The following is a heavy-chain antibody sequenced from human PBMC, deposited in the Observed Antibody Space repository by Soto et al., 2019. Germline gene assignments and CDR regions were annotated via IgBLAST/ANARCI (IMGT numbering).Heavy chain of an antibody. CDR1: GFTFSDYY. V-gene: IGHV3-11*06. CDR3: ARDGQYKLVDSDYYGFVV. D-gene: IGHD2-2*01. CDR2: ISSSSSYT. J-gene: IGHJ6*02. Sequence: PGGSLRLSCAASGFTFSDYYMSWIRQAPGKGLWWGSYISSSSSYTNYADSVKGRFTISRDNANNSLYLQMNSLRAEDTAVYYCARDGQYKLVDSDYYGFVVWGQGTTVNVSS.